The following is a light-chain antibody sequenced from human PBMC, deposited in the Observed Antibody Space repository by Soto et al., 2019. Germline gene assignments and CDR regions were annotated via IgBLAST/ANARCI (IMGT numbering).Light chain of an antibody. Sequence: DIQMTQSPSTLSASVGDRVTITCRASQSISSYLNWYQQKPGKAPKLLIYAASNLQSGVPSRFSGSGSGTDFTLTISSLQPEDFAIFYCQQRDSAPYTFGQGTKVDIK. CDR2: AAS. V-gene: IGKV1-39*01. CDR1: QSISSY. J-gene: IGKJ2*01. CDR3: QQRDSAPYT.